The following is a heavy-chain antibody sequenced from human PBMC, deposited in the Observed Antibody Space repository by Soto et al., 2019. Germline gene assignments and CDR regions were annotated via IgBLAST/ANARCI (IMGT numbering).Heavy chain of an antibody. CDR2: IYYSGST. CDR1: GGSISSGDYY. Sequence: TLSLTCTVSGGSISSGDYYWSWIRQPPGKGLEWIGYIYYSGSTYYNPSPKSRVTISVDTSKNQFSLKLSSVTAADTAVYYCARGTVGYSYGYYYYYYGMDVWGQGTTVTVSS. D-gene: IGHD5-18*01. V-gene: IGHV4-30-4*01. CDR3: ARGTVGYSYGYYYYYYGMDV. J-gene: IGHJ6*02.